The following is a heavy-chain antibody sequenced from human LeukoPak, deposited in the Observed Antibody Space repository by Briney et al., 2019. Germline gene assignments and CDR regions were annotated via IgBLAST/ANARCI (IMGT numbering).Heavy chain of an antibody. CDR2: IYTSGST. D-gene: IGHD5-18*01. CDR1: GDSISGYY. Sequence: PSETLSLTCTVSGDSISGYYWNWIRQPAGKGLEWIGRIYTSGSTNYNPSLNSRVTMSVDTSKNQFSLKLCSVTAADTAVYYCARDLGGYNYGYSFDYWGQGTLVTVSS. V-gene: IGHV4-4*07. CDR3: ARDLGGYNYGYSFDY. J-gene: IGHJ4*02.